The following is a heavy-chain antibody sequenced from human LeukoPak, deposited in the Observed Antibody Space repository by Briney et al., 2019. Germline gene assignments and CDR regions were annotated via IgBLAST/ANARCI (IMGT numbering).Heavy chain of an antibody. CDR2: ISGSGGST. J-gene: IGHJ3*02. V-gene: IGHV3-23*01. CDR3: AKPPMIVVVIKVGAFDI. CDR1: GFTFDDYT. D-gene: IGHD3-22*01. Sequence: GGSLRLSCAASGFTFDDYTMHWVRQAPGKGLEWVSAISGSGGSTYYADSVKGRFTISRDNSKNTLYLQMNSLRAEDTAVYYCAKPPMIVVVIKVGAFDIWGQGTMVTVSS.